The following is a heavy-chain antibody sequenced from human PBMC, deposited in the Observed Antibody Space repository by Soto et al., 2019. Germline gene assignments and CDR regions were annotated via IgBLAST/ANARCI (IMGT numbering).Heavy chain of an antibody. CDR2: IYHSGST. V-gene: IGHV4-30-2*01. D-gene: IGHD2-2*01. CDR1: GGSISSSS. CDR3: ARVPER. Sequence: PSETLSLTCTVSGGSISSSSWSWIREPQGKGLEWIGYIYHSGSTYYNPSLKGRVTISVDRSKNQFSLKLSSVTAADTAVYYCARVPERWGQGTLVTVSS. J-gene: IGHJ4*02.